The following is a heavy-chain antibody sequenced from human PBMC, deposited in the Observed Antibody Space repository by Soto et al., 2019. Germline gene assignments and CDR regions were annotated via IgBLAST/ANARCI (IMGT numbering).Heavy chain of an antibody. J-gene: IGHJ4*02. V-gene: IGHV3-30*18. CDR2: VSHDGRNT. CDR1: GFTFSDYA. CDR3: AKGGRQWLVTSDFNY. Sequence: VPLVESGGGVVQPGRSLRLSCAASGFTFSDYAMHWVRQAPGKGLEWVAVVSHDGRNTHYADYVKGRFTISRDSFKNTVSLEMTSLRAEDTALYYCAKGGRQWLVTSDFNYWGQGALVTVSS. D-gene: IGHD6-19*01.